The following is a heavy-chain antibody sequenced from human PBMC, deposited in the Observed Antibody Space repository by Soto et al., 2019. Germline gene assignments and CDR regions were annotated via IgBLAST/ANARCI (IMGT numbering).Heavy chain of an antibody. CDR2: IYPGDSDT. Sequence: PGESLKISCKGSGYSFTSSWIGWVRQMPGKGLEWMGIIYPGDSDTRYSPSFQGQVTISADKSIRTAYLQWSSLKASDTAMYYCARHGVGDILTGQPDYWGQGTLVTVSS. CDR1: GYSFTSSW. V-gene: IGHV5-51*01. CDR3: ARHGVGDILTGQPDY. D-gene: IGHD3-9*01. J-gene: IGHJ4*02.